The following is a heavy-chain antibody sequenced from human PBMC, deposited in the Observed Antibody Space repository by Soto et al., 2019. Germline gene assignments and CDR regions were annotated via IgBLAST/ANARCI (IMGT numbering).Heavy chain of an antibody. Sequence: QVQLVQSGAEVKKPGSSVKVSCKASGGTFSSYAISWVRQAPGQGLEWMGGSIPIFGTANYAQKFQGRVTITADESTSTAYMELSSLRSEDTAVYYCARVGIAAAGTWDYYYGMDVWGQGTTVTVSS. CDR1: GGTFSSYA. J-gene: IGHJ6*02. CDR2: SIPIFGTA. V-gene: IGHV1-69*01. CDR3: ARVGIAAAGTWDYYYGMDV. D-gene: IGHD6-13*01.